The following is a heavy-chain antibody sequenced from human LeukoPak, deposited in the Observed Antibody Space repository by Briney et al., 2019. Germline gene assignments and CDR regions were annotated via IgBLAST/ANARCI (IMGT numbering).Heavy chain of an antibody. CDR2: IGSKTNNYAT. CDR3: GGGGAADI. CDR1: GFTFSGSA. D-gene: IGHD3-16*01. V-gene: IGHV3-73*01. J-gene: IGHJ3*02. Sequence: GGSLRLSCAASGFTFSGSAMHWVRQASGKGLEWVGRIGSKTNNYATAYAASVKGRFTISRDDSKNTAYLQMSSLKTEDTAVYYCGGGGAADIWGQGTMVTVSS.